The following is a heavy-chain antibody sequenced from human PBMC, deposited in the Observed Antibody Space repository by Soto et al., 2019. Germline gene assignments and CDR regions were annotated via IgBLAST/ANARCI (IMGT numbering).Heavy chain of an antibody. CDR2: IIPIFGTA. Sequence: SVKVSCKASGGTFSSYAISWVRQAPGQGLEWMGGIIPIFGTANYAQKFQGRVTITADESTSTAYMELSSLRSEDTAVYYCASYCSSTSCYGFVYYYYGMDVWGQGTTVTVSS. V-gene: IGHV1-69*13. CDR3: ASYCSSTSCYGFVYYYYGMDV. D-gene: IGHD2-2*01. CDR1: GGTFSSYA. J-gene: IGHJ6*02.